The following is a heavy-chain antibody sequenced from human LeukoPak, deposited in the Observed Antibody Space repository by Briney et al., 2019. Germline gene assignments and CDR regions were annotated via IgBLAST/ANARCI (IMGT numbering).Heavy chain of an antibody. J-gene: IGHJ4*02. V-gene: IGHV4-59*01. CDR1: GASISSYY. Sequence: SETLSLTCTVSGASISSYYWSWIRQPPGKGREWIGYIYYSGSTNYNPSLKSRVTIPVDTSKNQFSLKLSSVTAADTAVYYCARASKHIVVVTDWGEGTLVTVSS. D-gene: IGHD2-21*02. CDR3: ARASKHIVVVTD. CDR2: IYYSGST.